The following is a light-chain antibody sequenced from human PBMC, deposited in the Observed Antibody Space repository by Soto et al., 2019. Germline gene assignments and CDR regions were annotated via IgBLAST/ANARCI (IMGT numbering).Light chain of an antibody. V-gene: IGLV2-14*01. CDR2: NVR. CDR1: SSDVGGYDY. Sequence: QSALTKPASVSGSPGQSITISCTGTSSDVGGYDYVSWYQQHPGKAPKLMIYNVRNRPSGVSNRFSGSKAGNTASLTISGLQAEDEAAYYCSSYTSSSTVVFGGGTKLTVL. CDR3: SSYTSSSTVV. J-gene: IGLJ2*01.